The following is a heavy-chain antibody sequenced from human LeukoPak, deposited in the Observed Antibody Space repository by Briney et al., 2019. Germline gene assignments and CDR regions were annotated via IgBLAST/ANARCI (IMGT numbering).Heavy chain of an antibody. J-gene: IGHJ4*02. CDR1: GFTFSSYA. CDR3: ARDRGGAAATYYFDY. V-gene: IGHV3-30*04. CDR2: ISYDGSNK. Sequence: GGSLRLSCAASGFTFSSYAMHWVRQAPGKGLEWVAVISYDGSNKYYADSVKGRLTISRDNSKNTLYLQMNSLRAEDTAVYYCARDRGGAAATYYFDYWGQGTLVTVSS. D-gene: IGHD6-13*01.